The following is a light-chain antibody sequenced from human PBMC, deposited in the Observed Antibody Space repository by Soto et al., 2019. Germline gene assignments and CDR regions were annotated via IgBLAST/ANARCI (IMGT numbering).Light chain of an antibody. V-gene: IGLV1-44*01. CDR3: ATWDDSVYV. J-gene: IGLJ1*01. CDR1: TANIGTNT. Sequence: QSVLTQPPSASGTPGQRVTISCSGSTANIGTNTVNWFQHLPGSAPKLLIYTNDQWPSGVPDRFSGSRSGTSASLAISGLQSEDEADYYCATWDDSVYVFGTGTKVTVL. CDR2: TND.